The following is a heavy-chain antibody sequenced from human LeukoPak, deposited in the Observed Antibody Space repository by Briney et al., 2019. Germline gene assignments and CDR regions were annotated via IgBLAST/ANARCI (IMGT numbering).Heavy chain of an antibody. J-gene: IGHJ6*03. CDR1: GGPISSYY. D-gene: IGHD4-23*01. CDR2: INHNKTT. Sequence: PSETLSLTCAVYGGPISSYYWTWIRQSPGKGLEWIGEINHNKTTNYNPSLTSRVTMSVDTSKNQFSLKLSSVTAADTAVYYCAREVALDYGGNSKFYYYYYYMDVWGKGTTVTVSS. CDR3: AREVALDYGGNSKFYYYYYYMDV. V-gene: IGHV4-34*01.